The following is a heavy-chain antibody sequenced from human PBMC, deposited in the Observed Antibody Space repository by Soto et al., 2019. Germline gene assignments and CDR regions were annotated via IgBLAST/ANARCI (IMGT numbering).Heavy chain of an antibody. D-gene: IGHD1-26*01. CDR1: GFPFSDHA. J-gene: IGHJ5*02. Sequence: LRLSCAASGFPFSDHAMHWVRQTPGKGLEWVSAITGRGDSTYYADSVKGRFTISRDNSKSTLYLQMMSLRAEDTAVYYCAKDLYVQPPSGWFDPWGQGTVVTVSS. CDR3: AKDLYVQPPSGWFDP. CDR2: ITGRGDST. V-gene: IGHV3-23*01.